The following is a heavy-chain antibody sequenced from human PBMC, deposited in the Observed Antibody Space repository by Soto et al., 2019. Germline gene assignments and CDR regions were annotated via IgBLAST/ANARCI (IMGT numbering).Heavy chain of an antibody. J-gene: IGHJ4*02. CDR2: IKSKTDGGTT. CDR3: TTAMIPGPRYYFDY. Sequence: PGGSQRLSCAASGFTFSNAWMNWVRQAPGKGLEWVGRIKSKTDGGTTDYAAPVKGRFTISRDDSKNTLYLQMNSLKTEDTAVYYCTTAMIPGPRYYFDYWGQGTLVTVSS. D-gene: IGHD3-22*01. V-gene: IGHV3-15*07. CDR1: GFTFSNAW.